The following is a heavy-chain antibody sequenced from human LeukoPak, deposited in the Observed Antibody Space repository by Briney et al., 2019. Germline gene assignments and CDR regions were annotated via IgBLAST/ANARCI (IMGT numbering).Heavy chain of an antibody. Sequence: PSETLSLTCTVSGGPISSYYWSWIRQPPGKGLEWIGSIYYSGSTYYNPSLKSRVTISVDTSKNQFSLKLSSVTAADTAVYYCASHKIFYSNYPYYYYMDVWGKGTTVTVSS. CDR3: ASHKIFYSNYPYYYYMDV. CDR2: IYYSGST. J-gene: IGHJ6*03. CDR1: GGPISSYY. D-gene: IGHD4-11*01. V-gene: IGHV4-59*05.